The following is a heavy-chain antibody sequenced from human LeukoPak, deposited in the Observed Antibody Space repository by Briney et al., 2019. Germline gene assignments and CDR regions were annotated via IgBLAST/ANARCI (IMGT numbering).Heavy chain of an antibody. V-gene: IGHV3-23*01. J-gene: IGHJ4*02. D-gene: IGHD3-3*01. CDR2: FICFGAST. CDR3: AKAYYDFWSGYLFSY. CDR1: GFTFSSYA. Sequence: PGGSLRLSCAASGFTFSSYAMSWVRQAPGKGLEWVSAFICFGASTYYPDSVKRRFTISRDNSKNTLYLQMNSLRAEDTAVYYCAKAYYDFWSGYLFSYWGQGTLVTVSS.